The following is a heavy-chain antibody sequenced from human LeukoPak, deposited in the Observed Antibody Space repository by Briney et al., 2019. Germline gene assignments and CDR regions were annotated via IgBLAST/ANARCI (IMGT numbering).Heavy chain of an antibody. CDR3: ARVTGYSSGWYDFYYYGMDV. Sequence: GGSLRLSCAASGFTFDDYAMHWVRQAPGKGLEWVSGISWNSGSIGYADSVKGRFTISRDNAKNSLYLQMNSLRAEDTALYYCARVTGYSSGWYDFYYYGMDVWGQGTTVTVSS. CDR1: GFTFDDYA. D-gene: IGHD6-19*01. J-gene: IGHJ6*02. V-gene: IGHV3-9*01. CDR2: ISWNSGSI.